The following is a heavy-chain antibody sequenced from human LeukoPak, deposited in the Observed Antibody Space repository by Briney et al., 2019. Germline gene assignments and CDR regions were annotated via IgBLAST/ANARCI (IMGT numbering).Heavy chain of an antibody. J-gene: IGHJ5*02. CDR3: ARDGDDNGDYVLGWFDP. V-gene: IGHV1-2*02. CDR2: INPNSGGT. Sequence: ASVKVSCKASGYTFRDYYMHWVRQAPGQGLEWMGWINPNSGGTMYAQKFQGRVAMTRDTSINTAYMEVSRLTSDDTAVYYCARDGDDNGDYVLGWFDPWGQGTLVTVSS. CDR1: GYTFRDYY. D-gene: IGHD4-17*01.